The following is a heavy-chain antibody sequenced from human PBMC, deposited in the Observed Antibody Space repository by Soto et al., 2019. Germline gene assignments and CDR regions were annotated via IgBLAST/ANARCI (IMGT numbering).Heavy chain of an antibody. CDR1: SNTFTNFG. CDR3: ARVIPGAEAWFDP. Sequence: ASVKVSCKASSNTFTNFGVTWVRQAPGQGLEWMGWISAYTDDPNYAQKFQGRVTMTIGTSTSTAYLDLRSLTSDDTAVYYCARVIPGAEAWFDPWGQGTLVTVSS. D-gene: IGHD2-2*01. J-gene: IGHJ5*02. V-gene: IGHV1-18*01. CDR2: ISAYTDDP.